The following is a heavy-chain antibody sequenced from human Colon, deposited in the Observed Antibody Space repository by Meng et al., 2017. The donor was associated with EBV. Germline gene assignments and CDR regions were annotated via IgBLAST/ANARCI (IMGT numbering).Heavy chain of an antibody. CDR3: LRGSGGSV. J-gene: IGHJ1*01. CDR2: IPHRGSS. D-gene: IGHD3-10*01. Sequence: QGELREAGPALVKPSETLSLTCAVSGDSITNHNWWAWVRQPPGKGLEWIGEIPHRGSSAYNPSLKGRVSMSIDKSKNQFSLKLTSVTAADTAVYHCLRGSGGSVWGQGTLVTVSS. V-gene: IGHV4-4*02. CDR1: GDSITNHNW.